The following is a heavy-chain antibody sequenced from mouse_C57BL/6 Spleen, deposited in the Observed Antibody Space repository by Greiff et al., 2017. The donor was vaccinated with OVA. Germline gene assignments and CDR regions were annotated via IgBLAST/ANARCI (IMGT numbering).Heavy chain of an antibody. V-gene: IGHV1-82*01. CDR3: AREPYYSNYFYY. CDR1: GYAFSSSW. Sequence: QVHVKQSGPELVKPGASVKISCKASGYAFSSSWMNWVKQRPGKGLEWIGRFYPGDGDTNYNGKFKGKATLTADKSSSTAYMQLSSLTSEDSAVYFCAREPYYSNYFYYWGQGTTLTVSS. J-gene: IGHJ2*01. D-gene: IGHD2-5*01. CDR2: FYPGDGDT.